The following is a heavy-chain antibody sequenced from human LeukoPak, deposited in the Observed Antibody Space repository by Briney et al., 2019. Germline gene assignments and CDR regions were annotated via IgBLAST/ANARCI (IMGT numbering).Heavy chain of an antibody. V-gene: IGHV1-2*02. CDR2: INPNSGGT. CDR3: XRXEGXDSSGYWGWXDP. Sequence: ASVKVSCKASGYTFTGYYMHWVRQAPGQGLEWMGWINPNSGGTNYAQKFQGRVTMTRDTSISTAYMELSRLRSDDRAVYYCXRXEGXDSSGYWGWXDPWGQXXLVTV. CDR1: GYTFTGYY. D-gene: IGHD3-22*01. J-gene: IGHJ5*02.